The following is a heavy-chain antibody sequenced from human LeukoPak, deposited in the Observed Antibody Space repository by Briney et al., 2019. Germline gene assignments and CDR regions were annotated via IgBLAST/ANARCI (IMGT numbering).Heavy chain of an antibody. Sequence: PGGSLRLSCAASGFTFDDYAMHWVRQAPGKGLEGVSGISWNSGSIGYADSVKGRFTISRDNAKNSLYLQMNGLRAEDTALYYCAKDIRRYILTGYSLDYWGQGTLVTVSS. V-gene: IGHV3-9*01. CDR3: AKDIRRYILTGYSLDY. CDR2: ISWNSGSI. D-gene: IGHD3-9*01. CDR1: GFTFDDYA. J-gene: IGHJ4*02.